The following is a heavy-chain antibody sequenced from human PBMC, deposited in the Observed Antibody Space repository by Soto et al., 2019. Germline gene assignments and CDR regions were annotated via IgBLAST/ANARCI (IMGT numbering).Heavy chain of an antibody. CDR3: ARNPYGTGLFDR. CDR2: MTPSSGYT. D-gene: IGHD2-8*02. J-gene: IGHJ5*02. CDR1: GYTFINYD. Sequence: QVPLVQSGAEVEKPGASVRVSCKASGYTFINYDINWVRQAPGHGLEWLGWMTPSSGYTGYAQKFQGRLTMTRDTSTSTAYMELSSLRSEDTAVYYCARNPYGTGLFDRWGQGTLVTVSS. V-gene: IGHV1-8*01.